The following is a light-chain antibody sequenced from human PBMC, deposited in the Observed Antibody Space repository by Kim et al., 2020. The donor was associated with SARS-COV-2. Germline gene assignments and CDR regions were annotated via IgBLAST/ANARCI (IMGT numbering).Light chain of an antibody. CDR1: SGSIASNY. Sequence: KPVTTSSTGSSGSIASNYVQCYQQRPGSAPTTVIYEDNQRPSGVPDRFSGSIDSSSNSASLTISGLKTEDEADYYCQSYDSSNQGVFGGGTQLTVL. CDR3: QSYDSSNQGV. J-gene: IGLJ3*02. V-gene: IGLV6-57*02. CDR2: EDN.